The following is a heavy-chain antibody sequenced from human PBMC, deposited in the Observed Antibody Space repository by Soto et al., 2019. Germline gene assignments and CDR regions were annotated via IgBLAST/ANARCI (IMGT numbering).Heavy chain of an antibody. Sequence: QVQLVQSGAEVKKPGSLVKVSCKASGGTFSSYAISWVRQAPGQGLEWMGGIIPIFGTANYAQKFQGRVTITADKSTSTAYMELSSLRSEDTAVYYCARERTTVTTGPNWFDPWGQGTLVTVSS. CDR2: IIPIFGTA. CDR3: ARERTTVTTGPNWFDP. CDR1: GGTFSSYA. V-gene: IGHV1-69*06. D-gene: IGHD4-4*01. J-gene: IGHJ5*02.